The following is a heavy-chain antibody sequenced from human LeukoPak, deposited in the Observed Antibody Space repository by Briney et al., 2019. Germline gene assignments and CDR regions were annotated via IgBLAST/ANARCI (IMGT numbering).Heavy chain of an antibody. V-gene: IGHV3-23*01. D-gene: IGHD5-12*01. CDR2: ISGSGDST. J-gene: IGHJ4*02. CDR1: GFTFSSYA. Sequence: GGSLRLSCAAYGFTFSSYAMSWVRQAPGKGLEWVSAISGSGDSTYYADSVKGRFTISRDNSKNTLYLQMNSLRAEDTAVYYCANERGYSGYDWDYWGQGTLVTVSS. CDR3: ANERGYSGYDWDY.